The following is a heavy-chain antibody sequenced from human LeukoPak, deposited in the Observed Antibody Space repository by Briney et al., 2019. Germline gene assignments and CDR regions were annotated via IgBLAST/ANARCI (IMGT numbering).Heavy chain of an antibody. D-gene: IGHD6-13*01. CDR3: ASKTSSSWYLGY. CDR1: GFTFSRYW. J-gene: IGHJ4*02. V-gene: IGHV3-7*01. CDR2: IKQDGSEK. Sequence: GGSLRLSCAVSGFTFSRYWMSWVRQAPGKGLEWVANIKQDGSEKNYVDSVKGRFTISRDNAKNSLYLQMNSLIAEDTAVYYCASKTSSSWYLGYWGQGTLVTVSS.